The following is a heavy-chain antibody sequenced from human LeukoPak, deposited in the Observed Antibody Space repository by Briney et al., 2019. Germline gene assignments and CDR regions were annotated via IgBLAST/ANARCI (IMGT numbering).Heavy chain of an antibody. J-gene: IGHJ4*02. CDR3: AKVWVISYYGSGSSIDY. D-gene: IGHD3-10*01. CDR1: GFTFSSFA. V-gene: IGHV3-23*01. CDR2: ISGSGGST. Sequence: GGSLRLSCAASGFTFSSFAMSWVRQAPGKGPEWVSAISGSGGSTYYADSVKGRFTISRDNSKNTLYLQMNSLRAEDTAVYYCAKVWVISYYGSGSSIDYWGQGTLVTVSS.